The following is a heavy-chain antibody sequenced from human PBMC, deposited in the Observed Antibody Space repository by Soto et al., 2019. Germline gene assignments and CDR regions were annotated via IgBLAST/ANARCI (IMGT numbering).Heavy chain of an antibody. J-gene: IGHJ4*02. CDR2: IVVGSGNT. V-gene: IGHV1-58*01. CDR1: GFTFTSSA. D-gene: IGHD1-20*01. Sequence: ASVKVSCKASGFTFTSSAVQWVRQARGQRLEWIGWIVVGSGNTNYAQKFQERVTITRDMSKSTAYMELSSLRSEDTAVYYCAAISGPGITGTVFDYWGQGTLVTVSS. CDR3: AAISGPGITGTVFDY.